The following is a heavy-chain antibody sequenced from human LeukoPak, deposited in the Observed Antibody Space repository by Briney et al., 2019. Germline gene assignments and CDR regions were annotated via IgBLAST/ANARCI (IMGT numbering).Heavy chain of an antibody. V-gene: IGHV3-23*01. CDR2: ISGSGGST. D-gene: IGHD3-10*01. J-gene: IGHJ4*02. CDR3: AKDWARSLWFGELFDY. Sequence: PGGSLRLSCAASGFTFSSYAMSWVRQAPGKGLEWVSAISGSGGSTYYADSVKGLFTISRDNSKNTLYLQMNSLRAEDTAVYYCAKDWARSLWFGELFDYWGQGTLVTVSS. CDR1: GFTFSSYA.